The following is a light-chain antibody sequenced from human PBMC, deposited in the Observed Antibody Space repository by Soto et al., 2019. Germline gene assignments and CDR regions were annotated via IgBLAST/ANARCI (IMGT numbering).Light chain of an antibody. J-gene: IGKJ1*01. Sequence: LQITQSHATLPSSVWDRVTMTCRASQSIDRWWAWYQQRPGXAPXILMYHPSSLETGVPSRFSGSGSGTEFTSTISSLQPDDFATYYCQQVISYSPGAIGHGTKVDIK. CDR3: QQVISYSPGA. V-gene: IGKV1-5*01. CDR2: HPS. CDR1: QSIDRW.